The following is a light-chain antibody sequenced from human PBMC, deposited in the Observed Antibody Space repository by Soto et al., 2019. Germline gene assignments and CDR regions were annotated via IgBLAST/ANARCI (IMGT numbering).Light chain of an antibody. CDR2: DAS. Sequence: DIPMTHSPSTLSSSLGARVTITCLASQSISSWLAWYQQKPGKDPNLLIYDASTLESGVPSRFTGRGSGTEFTLTISSLQPEDFATDYCQQYKSYSRMFGQGTKVDI. J-gene: IGKJ1*01. CDR1: QSISSW. V-gene: IGKV1-5*01. CDR3: QQYKSYSRM.